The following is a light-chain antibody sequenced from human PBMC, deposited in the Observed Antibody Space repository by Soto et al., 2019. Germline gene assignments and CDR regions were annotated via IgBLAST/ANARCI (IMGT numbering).Light chain of an antibody. CDR2: DAS. CDR1: QSVRSNY. CDR3: QQYAGPPRN. Sequence: EIVLTQSPGTLSLSTGETATLSCRASQSVRSNYLAWYQQKPGQAPRLLIYDASSRATGIPDRFSGSGSDTDFTLSISRLEPEDFAVYYCQQYAGPPRNFGQGTKVDI. V-gene: IGKV3-20*01. J-gene: IGKJ2*01.